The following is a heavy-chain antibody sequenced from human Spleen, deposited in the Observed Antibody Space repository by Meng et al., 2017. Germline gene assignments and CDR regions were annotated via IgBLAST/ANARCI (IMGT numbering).Heavy chain of an antibody. V-gene: IGHV2-5*05. CDR2: IFWDDDK. J-gene: IGHJ2*01. CDR1: GFSLSTSGVG. D-gene: IGHD4-17*01. Sequence: ITLKESGPTLVKPKQTLTLTCTFSGFSLSTSGVGVGWIRQPPGKALEWLGIIFWDDDKRYGPSLESRLSITKDTSKNQVVLTMTNMDPVDTATYFCAHTMSYGDFVSWYFDLWGRGTLVTVSS. CDR3: AHTMSYGDFVSWYFDL.